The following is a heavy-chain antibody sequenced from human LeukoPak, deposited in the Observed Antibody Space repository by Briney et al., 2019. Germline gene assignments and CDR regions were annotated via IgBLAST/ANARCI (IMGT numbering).Heavy chain of an antibody. V-gene: IGHV4-34*01. Sequence: SETLSLTCAVYGGSFSGYYWSWIRQPPGKGLEWIGEINHSGSTNYNPSLKSRVTISVDTSKNQFSLKLSSVTAADTAVYYCARFTAMPHYDYYYMDVWGRGTTVTVSS. D-gene: IGHD5-18*01. J-gene: IGHJ6*03. CDR3: ARFTAMPHYDYYYMDV. CDR1: GGSFSGYY. CDR2: INHSGST.